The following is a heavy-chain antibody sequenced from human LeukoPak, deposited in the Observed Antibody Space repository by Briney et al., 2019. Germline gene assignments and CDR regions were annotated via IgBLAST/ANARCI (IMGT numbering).Heavy chain of an antibody. Sequence: GGSLRLSCAASGFTFSSYAMTWVRQAPGKGLEWVSAISGSGGSTYYADSVKGRLTISRDNSKLYLQMNSLRAEDTAVYYCAKGTGDTAYYFDFWGQGVLVTVSS. CDR3: AKGTGDTAYYFDF. CDR2: ISGSGGST. D-gene: IGHD7-27*01. CDR1: GFTFSSYA. V-gene: IGHV3-23*01. J-gene: IGHJ4*02.